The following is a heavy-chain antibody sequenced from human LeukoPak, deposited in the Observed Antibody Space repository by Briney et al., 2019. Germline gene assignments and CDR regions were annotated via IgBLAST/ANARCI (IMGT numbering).Heavy chain of an antibody. CDR2: IIPIFGSG. Sequence: ASVKVSCKASGGTFSSYAVSRVRQAPGQGLEWMGGIIPIFGSGNYAQKFQGRLTITTDESTSTAYMELSSLRSEDTAVYYCASSTLFGLVNKYYFGYWGQGTLVTVSS. D-gene: IGHD3/OR15-3a*01. V-gene: IGHV1-69*05. J-gene: IGHJ4*02. CDR3: ASSTLFGLVNKYYFGY. CDR1: GGTFSSYA.